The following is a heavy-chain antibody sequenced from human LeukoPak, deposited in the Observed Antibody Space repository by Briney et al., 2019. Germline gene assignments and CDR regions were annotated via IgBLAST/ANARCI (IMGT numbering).Heavy chain of an antibody. CDR1: GFTFSSYA. J-gene: IGHJ4*02. CDR2: ISGSGGST. D-gene: IGHD1-26*01. Sequence: PGGSLRLSCAASGFTFSSYAMSWVRQAPGKGLEWVSAISGSGGSTYYADSVKGRFTISRDNSKNTLYLQMNSLRAEDTAVSYCAQLTSSGSYSRVFASWGPGTLVTVSS. CDR3: AQLTSSGSYSRVFAS. V-gene: IGHV3-23*01.